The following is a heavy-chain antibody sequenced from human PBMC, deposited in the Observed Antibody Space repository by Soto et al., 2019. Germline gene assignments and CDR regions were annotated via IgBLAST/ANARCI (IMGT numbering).Heavy chain of an antibody. CDR1: GYTFTSYG. V-gene: IGHV1-18*01. CDR3: ATASPRRAKYYFDY. Sequence: ASVKVSCKASGYTFTSYGISWVRQAPGQGLEWMGWISAYNGNTNYAQKLQGRVTMTTDTSTSTAYMELRSLRSDDTAVYYCATASPRRAKYYFDYWGQGTLVTVSS. CDR2: ISAYNGNT. D-gene: IGHD1-1*01. J-gene: IGHJ4*02.